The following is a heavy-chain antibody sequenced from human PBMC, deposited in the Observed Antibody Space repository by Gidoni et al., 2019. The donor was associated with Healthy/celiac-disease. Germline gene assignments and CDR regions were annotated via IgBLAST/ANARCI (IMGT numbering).Heavy chain of an antibody. V-gene: IGHV4-30-4*01. Sequence: QVPPQESGTGPVKHSQTLSITCTFSCRCLRRGDYHRRWISPAPGKGLEWIGYICYSGSTYDNPSLKSRVTISVDTSKNQVSLKLSSVTAADTAVYYCARGVDFWSGYYPRTPFDDWGQGTLVTVSS. CDR1: CRCLRRGDYH. CDR3: ARGVDFWSGYYPRTPFDD. J-gene: IGHJ4*02. CDR2: ICYSGST. D-gene: IGHD3-3*01.